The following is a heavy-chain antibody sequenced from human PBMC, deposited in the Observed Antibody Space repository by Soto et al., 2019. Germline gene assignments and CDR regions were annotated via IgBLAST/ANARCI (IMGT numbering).Heavy chain of an antibody. Sequence: GGSLRLSCAASGFTFSSYAMSWVRQAPGKGLEWVSAISGSGGSTYYADSVKGRFTISRDNSKNTLYLQMNSLRAEDTAVYYCAKDSTLKGYDFWSGYLYYFDYWGQGTLVTVSS. V-gene: IGHV3-23*01. J-gene: IGHJ4*02. CDR3: AKDSTLKGYDFWSGYLYYFDY. D-gene: IGHD3-3*01. CDR1: GFTFSSYA. CDR2: ISGSGGST.